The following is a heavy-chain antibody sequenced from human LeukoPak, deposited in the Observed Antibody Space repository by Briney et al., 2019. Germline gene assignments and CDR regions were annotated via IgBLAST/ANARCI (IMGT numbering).Heavy chain of an antibody. D-gene: IGHD3-22*01. CDR3: ARVTYYYDSSGYLDY. V-gene: IGHV1-24*01. J-gene: IGHJ4*02. Sequence: ASVKVSCKVSGYTLTEFSMHWVRQAPGKGLEWMGGFDPEDGKTIYAQKFQGRVTMTEDTSTDTAYMELSRLRSEDTAVYYCARVTYYYDSSGYLDYWGQGTLVTVSS. CDR1: GYTLTEFS. CDR2: FDPEDGKT.